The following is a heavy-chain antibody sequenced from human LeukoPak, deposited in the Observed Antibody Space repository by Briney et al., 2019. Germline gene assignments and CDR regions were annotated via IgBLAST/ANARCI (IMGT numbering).Heavy chain of an antibody. CDR3: AREDFGVDY. V-gene: IGHV3-74*01. CDR2: INRYGSDT. Sequence: PGGSLRLSCAASGFTFNSYYMNWVRQAPGKGLVWVSRINRYGSDTIYADSVKGRFTISRDNAKNTLFLQMNSLRAEDTAVYYCAREDFGVDYWGQGTLVTVSS. J-gene: IGHJ4*02. D-gene: IGHD3-10*01. CDR1: GFTFNSYY.